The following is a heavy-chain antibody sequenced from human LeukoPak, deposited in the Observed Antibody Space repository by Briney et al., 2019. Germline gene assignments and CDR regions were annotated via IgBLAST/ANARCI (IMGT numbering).Heavy chain of an antibody. CDR1: GYTLTELS. CDR3: ATGRLRYFDWLFLGAFDI. CDR2: FDPEDGET. D-gene: IGHD3-9*01. Sequence: ASVKVSCKVSGYTLTELSMHWVRQAPGKGLEWMEGFDPEDGETIYAQKFQGRVTMTEDTSTDTAYMELSSLRSEDTAVYYCATGRLRYFDWLFLGAFDIWGQGTMVTVSS. J-gene: IGHJ3*02. V-gene: IGHV1-24*01.